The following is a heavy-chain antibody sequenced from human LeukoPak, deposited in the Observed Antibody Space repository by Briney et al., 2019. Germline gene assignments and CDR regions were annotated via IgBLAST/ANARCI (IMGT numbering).Heavy chain of an antibody. V-gene: IGHV4-34*01. Sequence: KPSETLSLTCAVYGGSFSGYYWGWIRQPPGKGLEWIGEINHSGSTNYNPSLKSRVTISVDTSKNQFSLKLSSVTAADTAVYYCAIHIVVVPAAKKKNWFDPWGQGTLVTVSS. CDR3: AIHIVVVPAAKKKNWFDP. J-gene: IGHJ5*02. D-gene: IGHD2-2*01. CDR1: GGSFSGYY. CDR2: INHSGST.